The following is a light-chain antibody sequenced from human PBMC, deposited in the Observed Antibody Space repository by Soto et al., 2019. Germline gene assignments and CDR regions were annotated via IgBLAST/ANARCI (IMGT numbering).Light chain of an antibody. CDR2: DVS. CDR1: TSDVGGFDY. Sequence: QSALTQPASVSGSPGQSITLSCTGTTSDVGGFDYVSWYQQHPGKVPKLVISDVSNRPSGVSDRFSGSKSGNTASLTISGLQAEDEADYYCSSYTTTGTQVFGTGTKLTVL. CDR3: SSYTTTGTQV. V-gene: IGLV2-14*03. J-gene: IGLJ1*01.